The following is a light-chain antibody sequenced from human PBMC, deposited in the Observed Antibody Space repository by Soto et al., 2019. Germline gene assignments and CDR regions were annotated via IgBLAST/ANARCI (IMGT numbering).Light chain of an antibody. CDR2: AAS. Sequence: DIQMTQSPSSLSASVGDRVTITCRASQTIIFYLNWYQQKPGQAPKLLIYAASNLQSGDQSRFSDSGSGTEFTLTISSLQPEDFATYFCQQSYTTPVYTFGQGTKLEIK. J-gene: IGKJ2*01. CDR3: QQSYTTPVYT. CDR1: QTIIFY. V-gene: IGKV1-39*01.